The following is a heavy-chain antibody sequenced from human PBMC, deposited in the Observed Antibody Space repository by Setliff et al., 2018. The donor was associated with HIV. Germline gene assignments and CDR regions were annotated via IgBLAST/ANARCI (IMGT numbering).Heavy chain of an antibody. Sequence: PSETLSLTCAVYSGSFSTYYWTWIRQPPGKGLEWIGEINHSGNTNYNPSLKSRVTMSVDTSKNQFSLKLSSVTAADTAVYYCARVATGPESFDIWGQGTMVTVSS. D-gene: IGHD3-9*01. CDR2: INHSGNT. CDR1: SGSFSTYY. CDR3: ARVATGPESFDI. J-gene: IGHJ3*02. V-gene: IGHV4-34*01.